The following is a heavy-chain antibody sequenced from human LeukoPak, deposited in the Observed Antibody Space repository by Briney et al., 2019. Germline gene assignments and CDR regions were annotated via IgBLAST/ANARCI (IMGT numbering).Heavy chain of an antibody. V-gene: IGHV1-24*01. CDR1: GYTLTELS. D-gene: IGHD6-13*01. J-gene: IGHJ3*02. Sequence: ASVKVSCKVSGYTLTELSMHWVRQAPGKGLEWMGGFDPEDGETIYAQKFQGRVTMTEDTSTDTAYMELSSLRSGDTAVYYCATFSAGTTKDAFDIWGQGTMVTVSS. CDR2: FDPEDGET. CDR3: ATFSAGTTKDAFDI.